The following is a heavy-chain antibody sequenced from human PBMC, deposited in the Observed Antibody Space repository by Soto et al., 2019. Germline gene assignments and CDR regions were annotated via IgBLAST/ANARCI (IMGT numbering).Heavy chain of an antibody. Sequence: GGSLRLSCSASGFTFSSYAMHWVRQAPGKGLEYVSAISSNGGSTYYADSVKGRFTISRDNSKNTLYLQMSSLRAEDTAVYYCVKDPPKIAAPSDGAFDIWGQGTMVTVSS. J-gene: IGHJ3*02. CDR1: GFTFSSYA. CDR3: VKDPPKIAAPSDGAFDI. CDR2: ISSNGGST. D-gene: IGHD6-13*01. V-gene: IGHV3-64D*08.